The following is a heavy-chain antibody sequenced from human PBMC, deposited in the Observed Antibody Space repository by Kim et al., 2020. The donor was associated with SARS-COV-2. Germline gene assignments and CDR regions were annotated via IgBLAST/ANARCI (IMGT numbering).Heavy chain of an antibody. Sequence: ADSVKGRFTISRDNSKKTLNLQMKSLRAEDTAVYYCAREETVTGYAASEYWGQGTMVTVSS. CDR3: AREETVTGYAASEY. V-gene: IGHV3-53*01. D-gene: IGHD3-9*01. J-gene: IGHJ4*02.